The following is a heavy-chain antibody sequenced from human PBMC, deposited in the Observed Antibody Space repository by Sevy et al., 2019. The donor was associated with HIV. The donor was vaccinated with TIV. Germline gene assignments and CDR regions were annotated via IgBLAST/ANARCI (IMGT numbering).Heavy chain of an antibody. V-gene: IGHV4-59*01. J-gene: IGHJ6*02. CDR3: ARAGGAKDYGMDV. D-gene: IGHD3-10*01. CDR2: IYHRGST. Sequence: SETLSLTCTVSGGSISDFYWSWIRQPPGKGLEWLGYIYHRGSTNYKPSLASRVTISVDTSKNQFSLNLSSVTAADPALYYCARAGGAKDYGMDVWGQGTTVTASS. CDR1: GGSISDFY.